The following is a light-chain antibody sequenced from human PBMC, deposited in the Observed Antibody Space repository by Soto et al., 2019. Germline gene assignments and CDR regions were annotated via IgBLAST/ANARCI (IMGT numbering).Light chain of an antibody. V-gene: IGLV1-40*01. CDR3: QSYDSSLSGSV. CDR1: SSDIGAGYD. J-gene: IGLJ3*02. Sequence: VLTQPPSVSGAPGQRVTISCTGSSSDIGAGYDVHWYQQLPGTAPKLLIYGNSNRPSGVPDRFSGSKSGTSASLAITGLQADDEADYYCQSYDSSLSGSVFGGGTKLTVL. CDR2: GNS.